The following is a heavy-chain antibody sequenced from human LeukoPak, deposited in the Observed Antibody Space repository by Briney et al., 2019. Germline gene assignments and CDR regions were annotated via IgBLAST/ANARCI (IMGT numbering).Heavy chain of an antibody. Sequence: GKSLRLSCAASGFTFRSYGMHWVRQAPGKGLEWVAVIWYDGSNKYYADSVKGRFTISRDNSENTLYLLMNSLRAEDTALYYCASDGIAVDRGIGYFDYWGQGTLVTVSS. D-gene: IGHD6-13*01. CDR2: IWYDGSNK. V-gene: IGHV3-33*01. CDR1: GFTFRSYG. CDR3: ASDGIAVDRGIGYFDY. J-gene: IGHJ4*02.